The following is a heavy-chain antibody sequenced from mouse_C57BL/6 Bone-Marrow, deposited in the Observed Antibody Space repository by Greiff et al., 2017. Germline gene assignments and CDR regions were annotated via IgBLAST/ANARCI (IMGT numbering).Heavy chain of an antibody. CDR1: GFTFSDAW. CDR2: IRNKANNHAT. CDR3: TRVYSNYDAMDY. D-gene: IGHD2-5*01. V-gene: IGHV6-6*01. Sequence: VQLKESGGGLVQPGGSMKLSCAASGFTFSDAWMDWVRQSPEKGLEWVAEIRNKANNHATYYAESVKGRFTISRDDSKSSVYLQMNSLRAEDTGIYYCTRVYSNYDAMDYWGQGTSVTVSS. J-gene: IGHJ4*01.